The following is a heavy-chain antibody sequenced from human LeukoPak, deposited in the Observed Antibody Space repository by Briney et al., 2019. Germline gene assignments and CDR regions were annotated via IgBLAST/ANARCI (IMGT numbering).Heavy chain of an antibody. CDR1: GFTFSSYE. D-gene: IGHD3-22*01. J-gene: IGHJ1*01. CDR3: ARGGYYDSSGYYYVGYFHH. CDR2: ISFSGSTI. V-gene: IGHV3-48*03. Sequence: PGGSLRLSCAASGFTFSSYEMNWVRQAPGKGLEWVSYISFSGSTIYYADSVKGRFTTSRDNAKNSLYVQMNSLRAEDTGVYYCARGGYYDSSGYYYVGYFHHWGQGTLVTVSS.